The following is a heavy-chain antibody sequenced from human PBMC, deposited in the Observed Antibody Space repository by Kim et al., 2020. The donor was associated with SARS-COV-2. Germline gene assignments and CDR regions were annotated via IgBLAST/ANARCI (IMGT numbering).Heavy chain of an antibody. V-gene: IGHV3-33*01. D-gene: IGHD2-2*01. CDR1: ELTFSKYG. Sequence: GGSLRLSCVVSELTFSKYGMHWVRQAPGKGLEWVAVIWHDGSKEYYADSVKGRFTISRDISRSTLYLQMNSLRADDTAVYYCATDHCATTSCLGDWGQGTLVTVSS. CDR3: ATDHCATTSCLGD. J-gene: IGHJ4*02. CDR2: IWHDGSKE.